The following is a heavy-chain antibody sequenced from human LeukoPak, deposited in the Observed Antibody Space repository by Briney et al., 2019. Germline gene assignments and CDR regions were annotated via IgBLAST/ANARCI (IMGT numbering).Heavy chain of an antibody. CDR3: ARRGYSFGYLVN. Sequence: PPETLSLTCTVSGGSMSNRSYYWAWVRQPPGKGLEWIGSMSYSGSTYYNPSLKSRVTISVDTPKNQFSLKLSSVTAADTALYYCARRGYSFGYLVNWGQGALVTVSS. V-gene: IGHV4-39*07. CDR1: GGSMSNRSYY. CDR2: MSYSGST. J-gene: IGHJ4*02. D-gene: IGHD5-18*01.